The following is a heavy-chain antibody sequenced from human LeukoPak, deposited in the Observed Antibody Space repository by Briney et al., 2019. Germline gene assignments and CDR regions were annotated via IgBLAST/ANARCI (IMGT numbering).Heavy chain of an antibody. Sequence: SVKVSCKASGGTFSSYAISWVRQAPGQGLEWMGRIIPILGIANYAQKFQGRVTITADKSTSTAYMELSSLRSEDTAVYYCARELTTVGYYYYYGMDVWGQGTSVTVSS. V-gene: IGHV1-69*04. CDR3: ARELTTVGYYYYYGMDV. J-gene: IGHJ6*02. CDR2: IIPILGIA. CDR1: GGTFSSYA. D-gene: IGHD4-17*01.